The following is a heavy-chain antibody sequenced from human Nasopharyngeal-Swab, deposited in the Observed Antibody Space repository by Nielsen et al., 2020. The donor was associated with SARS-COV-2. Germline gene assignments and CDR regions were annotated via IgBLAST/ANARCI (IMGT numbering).Heavy chain of an antibody. J-gene: IGHJ6*03. CDR3: ARGLDDYGGHYYYYYYMDV. CDR2: INTNTGNP. Sequence: WVRQAQRKGLEWMGWINTNTGNPTYAQGFTGRFVFSLDTSVSTAYLQISSLKAEDTAVYYCARGLDDYGGHYYYYYYMDVWGKGTTVTVSS. D-gene: IGHD3-16*01. V-gene: IGHV7-4-1*02.